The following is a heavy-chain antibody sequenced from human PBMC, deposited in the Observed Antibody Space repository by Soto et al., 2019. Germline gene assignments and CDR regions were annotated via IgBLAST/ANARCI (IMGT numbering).Heavy chain of an antibody. J-gene: IGHJ4*02. Sequence: QVLLQESGPGLVQPSGTLSLSCVVSGVSIGSNYYWGWVRQSPGKGLEWLVDMSYIRSVNYNPSLTRRVPMSMDKSQNQFSLNLNSVPAADTAVYYCARSLGWYAIDYWGQGTLVIVSS. V-gene: IGHV4-4*02. CDR1: GVSIGSNYY. CDR3: ARSLGWYAIDY. CDR2: MSYIRSV. D-gene: IGHD6-19*01.